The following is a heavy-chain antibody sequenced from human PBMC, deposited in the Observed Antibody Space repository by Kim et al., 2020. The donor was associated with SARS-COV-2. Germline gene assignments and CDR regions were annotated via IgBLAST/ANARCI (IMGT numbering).Heavy chain of an antibody. J-gene: IGHJ4*02. CDR2: IYYSGST. D-gene: IGHD3-10*01. CDR1: GGSISSGDYY. Sequence: SETLSLTCTVSGGSISSGDYYWSWIRQPPGKGLEWIGYIYYSGSTYYNPSLKSRVTISVDTSKNQFSLKLSSVTAADTAVYYCARLRDYYGSGGIIDYWGQGTLVTVSS. CDR3: ARLRDYYGSGGIIDY. V-gene: IGHV4-30-4*01.